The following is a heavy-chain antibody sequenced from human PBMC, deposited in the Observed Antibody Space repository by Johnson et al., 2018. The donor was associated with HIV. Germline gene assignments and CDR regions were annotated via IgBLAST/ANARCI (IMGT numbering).Heavy chain of an antibody. CDR3: AKDSMGYNWNQFEAFDI. J-gene: IGHJ3*02. D-gene: IGHD1-20*01. CDR2: IWYDGSNK. Sequence: QVQLVESGGGVVQPGRSLRLSCAASGFTLSTYGMHWVRQAPGKGLEWVAVIWYDGSNKYYADSVKGRFTISRDNSKNTLYLQMNSLRAEDTAVYYCAKDSMGYNWNQFEAFDIWGQGTMVTVSS. V-gene: IGHV3-33*06. CDR1: GFTLSTYG.